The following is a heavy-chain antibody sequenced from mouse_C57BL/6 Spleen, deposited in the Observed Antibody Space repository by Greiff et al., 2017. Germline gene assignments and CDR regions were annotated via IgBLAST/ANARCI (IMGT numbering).Heavy chain of an antibody. D-gene: IGHD1-1*01. CDR1: GFTFSSYA. CDR2: ISDGGSYT. Sequence: EVQRVESGGGLVKPGGSLKLSCAASGFTFSSYAMSWVRQTPEKRLEWVATISDGGSYTYYPDNVKGRFTISRDNAKNNLYLLMSHLKSEDTAMYYCGRGDYGSSSSFAYWGKGTLVTVAA. V-gene: IGHV5-4*01. CDR3: GRGDYGSSSSFAY. J-gene: IGHJ3*01.